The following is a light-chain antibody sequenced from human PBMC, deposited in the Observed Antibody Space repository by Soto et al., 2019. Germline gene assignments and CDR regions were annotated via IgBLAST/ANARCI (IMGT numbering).Light chain of an antibody. CDR1: SSDVGGYNY. CDR2: EVN. V-gene: IGLV2-8*01. CDR3: SAYAGSNNHVL. Sequence: QSVLTQPPSASGSPGQSVTISCTGTSSDVGGYNYVSWYQQHPGKAPKLMIYEVNKRPSGVPDRFSGSKSGNTASLTVSGRQAEDEAYYYCSAYAGSNNHVLFGGGTKLTVL. J-gene: IGLJ2*01.